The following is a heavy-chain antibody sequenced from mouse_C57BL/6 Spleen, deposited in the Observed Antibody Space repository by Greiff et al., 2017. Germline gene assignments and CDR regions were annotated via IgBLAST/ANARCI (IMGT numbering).Heavy chain of an antibody. CDR2: IYPSDSET. J-gene: IGHJ4*01. Sequence: QVQLKQPGAELVRPGSSVKLSCKASGYTFTSYWMDWVKQRPGQGLEWIGNIYPSDSETHYNQKFKDKATLTVDKSSSTAYMQLSSLTSEDSAVYYCAREDDYDDYAMDYWGQGTSVTVSS. CDR1: GYTFTSYW. V-gene: IGHV1-61*01. CDR3: AREDDYDDYAMDY. D-gene: IGHD2-4*01.